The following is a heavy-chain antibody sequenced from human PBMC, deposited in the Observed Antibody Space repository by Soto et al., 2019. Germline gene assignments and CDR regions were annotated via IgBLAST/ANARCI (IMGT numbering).Heavy chain of an antibody. J-gene: IGHJ4*02. CDR3: ARDALYDYIWGSYRYWDY. CDR2: ISAYNGNT. V-gene: IGHV1-18*01. D-gene: IGHD3-16*02. Sequence: QVQLVQSGAEVKKPGASVKVSCKASGYTFTSYGISWVRQAPGQGLERMGWISAYNGNTNYAQKLQGRVTMTTETSTSTAYMELRSLRSDDTAVYYCARDALYDYIWGSYRYWDYWGQGTLVTVSS. CDR1: GYTFTSYG.